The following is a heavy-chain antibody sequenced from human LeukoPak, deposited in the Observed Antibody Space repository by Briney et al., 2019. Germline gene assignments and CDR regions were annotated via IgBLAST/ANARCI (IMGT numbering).Heavy chain of an antibody. CDR2: IKQDGSEK. Sequence: GGSLRLSCAASGFTFSSYWMSWVRQAPGKGLEWVANIKQDGSEKYYVDSVKGRFTISRDNAKNSLYLQMNSLRAEDTAVYYCAKGIAVVRLDYWGQGTLVTVSS. V-gene: IGHV3-7*03. J-gene: IGHJ4*02. CDR1: GFTFSSYW. D-gene: IGHD3-22*01. CDR3: AKGIAVVRLDY.